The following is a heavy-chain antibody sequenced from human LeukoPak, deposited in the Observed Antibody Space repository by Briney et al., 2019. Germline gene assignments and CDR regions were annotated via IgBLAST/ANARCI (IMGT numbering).Heavy chain of an antibody. V-gene: IGHV3-23*01. J-gene: IGHJ6*02. CDR2: ISGSAGST. CDR1: GFTFSSYA. Sequence: GGSLRLSCAASGFTFSSYALSWVRQAPGKGLEWVSAISGSAGSTYSADSVKGRFTISRDNLKNTLYLQMSRLRVEDTAVYYCAKWGPPGITGTTIPPGGVNYYGMDVWGQGTTVAVSS. CDR3: AKWGPPGITGTTIPPGGVNYYGMDV. D-gene: IGHD1-7*01.